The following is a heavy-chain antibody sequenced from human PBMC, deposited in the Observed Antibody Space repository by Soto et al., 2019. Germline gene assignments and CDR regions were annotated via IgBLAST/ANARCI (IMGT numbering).Heavy chain of an antibody. V-gene: IGHV4-61*01. CDR3: AREGSGSTPFDP. CDR2: IYYSGST. CDR1: GGSVSSGSYY. Sequence: SETLSLTCTVSGGSVSSGSYYWSWIRQPPGKGLEWIGYIYYSGSTNYNPSLKSRVTISVDTSKNQFSLKLSSVTAADTAVYYCAREGSGSTPFDPWGQGTLVTVS. D-gene: IGHD3-3*01. J-gene: IGHJ5*02.